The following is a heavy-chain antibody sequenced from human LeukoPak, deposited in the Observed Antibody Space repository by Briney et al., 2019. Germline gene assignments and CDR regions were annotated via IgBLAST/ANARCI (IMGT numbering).Heavy chain of an antibody. V-gene: IGHV3-30*18. D-gene: IGHD3-22*01. CDR2: ISYDGSNK. J-gene: IGHJ4*02. CDR3: AEGGNYYDSGY. Sequence: PGRSLRLSCAASGFTFSSYGMHWVRQAPGKGLEWVAVISYDGSNKYYADSVKGRFTISRDNSKNTLYLQMNSLRAEDTAVYYCAEGGNYYDSGYWGQGTLVTVSS. CDR1: GFTFSSYG.